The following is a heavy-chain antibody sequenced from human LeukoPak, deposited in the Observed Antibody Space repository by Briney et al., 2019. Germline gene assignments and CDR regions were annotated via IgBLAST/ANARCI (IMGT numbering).Heavy chain of an antibody. CDR3: ARDYGDDYYFDY. D-gene: IGHD4-17*01. CDR1: GGSISSCY. Sequence: PSETLSLTCTVSGGSISSCYWSWIRHPPAKGLVWMERIYTSGSTNYTPSLKSRVTMSVDTSNNQFSLKLGSVTAADTAVYYCARDYGDDYYFDYWGQGTLVTVSS. CDR2: IYTSGST. V-gene: IGHV4-4*07. J-gene: IGHJ4*02.